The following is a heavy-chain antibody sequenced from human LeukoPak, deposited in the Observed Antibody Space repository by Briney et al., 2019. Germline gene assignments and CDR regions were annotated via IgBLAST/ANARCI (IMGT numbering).Heavy chain of an antibody. CDR1: GFTFSDYY. V-gene: IGHV3-7*01. D-gene: IGHD6-19*01. Sequence: GGSLRLSCAASGFTFSDYYMSWVRQAPGKGLEWVANIKQDGSEKYYVDSVKGRFTISRDNAINSLYLQMNSLRAEDTAVYYCIVFAVTGTLGFDYWGQGTLVTVSS. CDR2: IKQDGSEK. J-gene: IGHJ4*02. CDR3: IVFAVTGTLGFDY.